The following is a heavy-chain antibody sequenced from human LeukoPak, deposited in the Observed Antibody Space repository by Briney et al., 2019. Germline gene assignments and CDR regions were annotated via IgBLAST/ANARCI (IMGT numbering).Heavy chain of an antibody. CDR3: ASGGYSYGYTGYYFDY. CDR1: GGSISSGSYY. J-gene: IGHJ4*02. V-gene: IGHV4-61*02. Sequence: TLSLTCTVSGGSISSGSYYWSWIRQPAGKGLEWIGRIYTSGSTNYNPSLKSRVTISVDTSKNQFSLRLTSVTAADTAVYYCASGGYSYGYTGYYFDYWGQGTLVTVSS. D-gene: IGHD5-18*01. CDR2: IYTSGST.